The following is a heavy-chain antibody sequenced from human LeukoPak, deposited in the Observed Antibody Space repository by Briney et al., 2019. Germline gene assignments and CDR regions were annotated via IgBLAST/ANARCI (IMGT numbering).Heavy chain of an antibody. J-gene: IGHJ4*02. Sequence: GGSLRLSCAASGFTFSSYAMSWVRQAPGKGLEWVSAISGSGGSTYYADSVKGRFTISRDNSKNTLYLQMNSLRAEDTAVYYCTTEDQGYCSSTSCSPFDYWGQGTLVTVSS. CDR2: ISGSGGST. D-gene: IGHD2-2*01. CDR3: TTEDQGYCSSTSCSPFDY. V-gene: IGHV3-23*01. CDR1: GFTFSSYA.